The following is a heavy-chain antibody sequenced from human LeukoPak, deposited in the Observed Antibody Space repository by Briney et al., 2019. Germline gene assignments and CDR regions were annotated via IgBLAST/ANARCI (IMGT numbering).Heavy chain of an antibody. D-gene: IGHD4-17*01. V-gene: IGHV4-31*11. J-gene: IGHJ4*02. CDR3: ARNDYGDYAFFDY. Sequence: SETLSLTCAVSGGSISSSNWWSWVRQHPGKGLEWIGYIYYSGSTYYNPSLKSRVTISVDTSKNQFSLKLSSVTAADTAVYYCARNDYGDYAFFDYWGQGTLVTVSS. CDR1: GGSISSSNW. CDR2: IYYSGST.